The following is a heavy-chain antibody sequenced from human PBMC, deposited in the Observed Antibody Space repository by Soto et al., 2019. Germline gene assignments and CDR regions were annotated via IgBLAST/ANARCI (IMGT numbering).Heavy chain of an antibody. CDR2: IYHSGST. Sequence: QVQLQESGPGLVKPSGTLSLTCAVSGGSISSSNWWSWVRQPPGKGLEWIGEIYHSGSTNYNPSLKSRVPLSIDKANNQFSLKLSSVTAADTAVYDCARRWMVRGVMNWFDPWGQGTLGTVSS. D-gene: IGHD3-10*01. V-gene: IGHV4-4*02. CDR1: GGSISSSNW. CDR3: ARRWMVRGVMNWFDP. J-gene: IGHJ5*02.